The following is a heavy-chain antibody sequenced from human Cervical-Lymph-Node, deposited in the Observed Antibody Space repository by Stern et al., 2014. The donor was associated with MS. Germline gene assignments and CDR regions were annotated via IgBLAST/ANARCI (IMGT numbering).Heavy chain of an antibody. Sequence: VKMVEYGAEVKKPGYSVKVSCKGSGGSFSTSGISWVREGPGQGLEWMGGIIPMLGTTNYARNFQGRLTITADKSTSTAYMALSSLRSDDTAMYYCARDLGVEATVSWGQGTVVTVSS. J-gene: IGHJ5*02. CDR1: GGSFSTSG. CDR3: ARDLGVEATVS. D-gene: IGHD1-26*01. CDR2: IIPMLGTT. V-gene: IGHV1-69*06.